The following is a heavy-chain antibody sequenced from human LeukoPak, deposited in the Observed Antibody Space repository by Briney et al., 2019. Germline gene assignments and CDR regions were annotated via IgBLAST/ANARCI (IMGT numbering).Heavy chain of an antibody. Sequence: LPGGSLRLSCTASGCTFGDYAMSWVRQAPGKGLEWVSFIRSRASGGTTKYAASVKGRFTISRDDSKSIAYLQMNSLKTEDTAVYYCARDEADSGSYYDDAFDIWGQGTMVTVSS. D-gene: IGHD1-26*01. CDR3: ARDEADSGSYYDDAFDI. CDR1: GCTFGDYA. J-gene: IGHJ3*02. V-gene: IGHV3-49*04. CDR2: IRSRASGGTT.